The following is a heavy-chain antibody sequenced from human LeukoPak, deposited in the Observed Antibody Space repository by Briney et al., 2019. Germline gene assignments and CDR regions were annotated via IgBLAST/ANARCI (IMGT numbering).Heavy chain of an antibody. V-gene: IGHV4-4*07. Sequence: PSETLSLIYTVSGGSISRYYWIWMRQPAGRGLEEMGRIYTSGRTNYNPYFKSRVTMSADKSKNQFSLELSSVTAADTAVYYCARMEGGVAGLGYYYGIDVWGQGTTVTVSS. CDR3: ARMEGGVAGLGYYYGIDV. J-gene: IGHJ6*02. CDR2: IYTSGRT. CDR1: GGSISRYY. D-gene: IGHD6-19*01.